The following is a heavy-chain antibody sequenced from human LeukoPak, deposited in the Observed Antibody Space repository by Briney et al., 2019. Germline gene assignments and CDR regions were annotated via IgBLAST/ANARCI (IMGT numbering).Heavy chain of an antibody. V-gene: IGHV3-48*01. CDR3: ARDDIIMITFGGVDY. CDR2: ISSSSSTI. CDR1: GFTFSSYR. D-gene: IGHD3-16*01. J-gene: IGHJ4*02. Sequence: GGSLRLSCAASGFTFSSYRMNWVRQASGKGLEWVSYISSSSSTIYYADSVKGRFTISRDNAKNSLYLQMNSLRAEDTAVYYCARDDIIMITFGGVDYWGQGTLVTVSS.